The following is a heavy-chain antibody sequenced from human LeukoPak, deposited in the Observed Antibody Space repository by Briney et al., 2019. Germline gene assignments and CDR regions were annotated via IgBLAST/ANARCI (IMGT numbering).Heavy chain of an antibody. CDR1: GYTFTGYY. J-gene: IGHJ2*01. V-gene: IGHV1-2*02. CDR2: INPNSGGT. Sequence: WASVKVSCKASGYTFTGYYMHWVRQAPGQGLEWMGWINPNSGGTNYAQKFQGRVTMTRDMSITTVYMELSRLTSDDTAVYYCARDEGIIARTYNNWYFDLWGRGTLVTISS. D-gene: IGHD1-1*01. CDR3: ARDEGIIARTYNNWYFDL.